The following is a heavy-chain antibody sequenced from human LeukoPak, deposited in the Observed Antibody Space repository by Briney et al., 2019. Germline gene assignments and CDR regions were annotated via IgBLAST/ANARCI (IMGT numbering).Heavy chain of an antibody. J-gene: IGHJ4*02. Sequence: GGFLRLSCVASGFTFSSYAMGWVRQAPGKGLEWVSIITTSGDGTYYADSVKGRFTISRDNSKNTLYVQMNSLRAEDTAIYYCARRLAAAGTIEYWGQGTLVTVSS. CDR3: ARRLAAAGTIEY. V-gene: IGHV3-23*01. CDR1: GFTFSSYA. D-gene: IGHD6-13*01. CDR2: ITTSGDGT.